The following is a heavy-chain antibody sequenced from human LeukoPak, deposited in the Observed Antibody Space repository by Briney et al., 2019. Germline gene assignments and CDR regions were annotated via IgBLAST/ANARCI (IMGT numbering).Heavy chain of an antibody. CDR2: INWNGGST. D-gene: IGHD1-7*01. Sequence: PGGSLRLSCAASGFTFDDYGMSWVRQAPGKGLEWVSGINWNGGSTGYADSVKGRFTISRDNAKSSLYLQMNSLRAEDTALYYCARYRSYNWNYVEAGWFDPWGQGTLVTVSS. V-gene: IGHV3-20*04. CDR3: ARYRSYNWNYVEAGWFDP. J-gene: IGHJ5*02. CDR1: GFTFDDYG.